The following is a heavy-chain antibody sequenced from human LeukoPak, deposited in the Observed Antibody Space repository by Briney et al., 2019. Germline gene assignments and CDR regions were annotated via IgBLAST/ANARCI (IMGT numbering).Heavy chain of an antibody. CDR3: AKDKVSGWPCYYGLDV. J-gene: IGHJ6*02. CDR2: ISGSGGRT. D-gene: IGHD6-19*01. Sequence: PGGSLRLSCAASGFMFSSYGTSWVRQAPGKGLEWVSGISGSGGRTYYAGSVKGRFTISRDNSKNTLYLQMNSLRAEDTALYYCAKDKVSGWPCYYGLDVWGQGTTVTVSS. CDR1: GFMFSSYG. V-gene: IGHV3-23*01.